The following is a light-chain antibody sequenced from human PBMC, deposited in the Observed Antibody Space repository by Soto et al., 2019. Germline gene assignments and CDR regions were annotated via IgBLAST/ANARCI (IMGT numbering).Light chain of an antibody. V-gene: IGKV3-20*01. Sequence: IGVTQSPGALSLSTGERPTLPCRASQSVSSSFLAWYQQKVGQAPRLLIYGASSRATGIPDRFSGSGSGTDFTLTISRLEPEDFAVYYCQQYGSSPRTFDQGTRLEI. CDR2: GAS. J-gene: IGKJ5*01. CDR1: QSVSSSF. CDR3: QQYGSSPRT.